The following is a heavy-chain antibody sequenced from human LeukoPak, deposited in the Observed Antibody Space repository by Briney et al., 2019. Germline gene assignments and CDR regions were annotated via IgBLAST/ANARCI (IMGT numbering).Heavy chain of an antibody. V-gene: IGHV4-38-2*02. D-gene: IGHD5-18*01. CDR2: IYHSGST. CDR1: GYSISSGYY. J-gene: IGHJ4*02. CDR3: AREAGYSYGYHFDY. Sequence: KASETLSLTCTVSGYSISSGYYWGWIRQPPGKGLEWIGSIYHSGSTYYNPSLKSRVTISVDTSKNQFSLKLSSVTAADTAVYYCAREAGYSYGYHFDYWGQGTLVTVSS.